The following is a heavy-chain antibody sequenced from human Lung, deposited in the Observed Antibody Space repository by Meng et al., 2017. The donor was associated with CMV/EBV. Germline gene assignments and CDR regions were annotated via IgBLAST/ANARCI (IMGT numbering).Heavy chain of an antibody. CDR1: GFTFDDYA. J-gene: IGHJ4*02. D-gene: IGHD3-22*01. CDR2: ISWNSGNI. V-gene: IGHV3-9*01. Sequence: RSXXAASGFTFDDYAMHWFRQAPGKGLEWVPGISWNSGNILYADSVKGRFTISRDNAKNSLYLQMNSLRAEDTALYYCAKGMDPDSSGYLDYWGQGXLVTVSS. CDR3: AKGMDPDSSGYLDY.